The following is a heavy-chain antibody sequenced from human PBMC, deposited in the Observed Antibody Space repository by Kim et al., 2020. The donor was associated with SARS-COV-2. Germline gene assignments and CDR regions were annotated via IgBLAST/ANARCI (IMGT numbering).Heavy chain of an antibody. Sequence: SETLSLTCAVYGGSFSGYYWSWIRQPPGKGLEWIGEINHSGSTNYTPSLKSRVTISVDTSKNQFSLKLSSVTAADTAVYYCARSHKDDYGDAFDIWGQGTMVTVSS. V-gene: IGHV4-34*01. J-gene: IGHJ3*02. D-gene: IGHD4-17*01. CDR2: INHSGST. CDR3: ARSHKDDYGDAFDI. CDR1: GGSFSGYY.